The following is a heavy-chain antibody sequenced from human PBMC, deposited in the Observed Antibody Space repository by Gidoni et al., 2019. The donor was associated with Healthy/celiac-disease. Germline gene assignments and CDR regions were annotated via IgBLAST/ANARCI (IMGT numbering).Heavy chain of an antibody. CDR3: ARSHGYSGYGY. D-gene: IGHD5-12*01. CDR2: IYYSGST. Sequence: QVQLQESGPGLVKPSETLSLTCTVSGGSISSYYWSWIRQPPGKGLEWIGYIYYSGSTNYNPSLKSRVTISVDTSKNQFSLKLSSVTAADTAVYYCARSHGYSGYGYWGQGTLVTVSS. CDR1: GGSISSYY. J-gene: IGHJ4*02. V-gene: IGHV4-59*01.